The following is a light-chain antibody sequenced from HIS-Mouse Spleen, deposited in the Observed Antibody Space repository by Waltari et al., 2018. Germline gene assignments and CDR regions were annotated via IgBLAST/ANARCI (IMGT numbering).Light chain of an antibody. Sequence: SYVLTQPPSVSVAPGKTARITCGGNNIGSKSVHWSQQRPGQAPVLVVYDDSDRPSGTPEGFSGSNSGSTATLTISRVQAGDEADYYSQVWDSRSDHSVFGTGTKVTVL. V-gene: IGLV3-21*03. CDR1: NIGSKS. J-gene: IGLJ1*01. CDR3: QVWDSRSDHSV. CDR2: DDS.